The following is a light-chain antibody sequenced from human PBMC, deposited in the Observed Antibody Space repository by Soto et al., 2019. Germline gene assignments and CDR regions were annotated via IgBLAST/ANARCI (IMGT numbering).Light chain of an antibody. V-gene: IGLV2-14*01. CDR2: EVS. CDR1: SSDVGGYNY. Sequence: QSVLTQPASVSGSPGQSITISCTGTSSDVGGYNYVSWYQQHPGKAPKLMIYEVSNRPSGVSSRFSGSKSGNTASLTISGLQAEDEADYYCSSYTSSSTLVFGTGTKVPVL. J-gene: IGLJ1*01. CDR3: SSYTSSSTLV.